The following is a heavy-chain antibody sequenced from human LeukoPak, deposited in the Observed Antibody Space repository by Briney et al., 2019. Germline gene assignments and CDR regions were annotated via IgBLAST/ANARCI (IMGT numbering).Heavy chain of an antibody. CDR1: GFRFSGYD. V-gene: IGHV3-48*04. CDR2: INNSSTTI. CDR3: ARDDTTLDY. D-gene: IGHD2/OR15-2a*01. J-gene: IGHJ4*02. Sequence: GGTLRLSCAASGFRFSGYDMDWVRQAPGKGLEWLSYINNSSTTIYYADSVKGRFTISRDNAKNSLYLQMNSLRADDTAVYFCARDDTTLDYWGQGTLVTVSS.